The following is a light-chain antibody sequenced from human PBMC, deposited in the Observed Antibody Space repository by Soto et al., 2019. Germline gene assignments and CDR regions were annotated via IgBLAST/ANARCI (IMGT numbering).Light chain of an antibody. CDR3: QQYETFSGT. CDR1: QSISGW. Sequence: DIQMTQSPSTLSASVGDRVTITCRASQSISGWLAWYQQKPGEAPKLLIYDASALPRGVPSRFSGSGSGTKFTLTIASLQPDDFATYYCQQYETFSGTFGPGTKVDIK. CDR2: DAS. V-gene: IGKV1-5*01. J-gene: IGKJ1*01.